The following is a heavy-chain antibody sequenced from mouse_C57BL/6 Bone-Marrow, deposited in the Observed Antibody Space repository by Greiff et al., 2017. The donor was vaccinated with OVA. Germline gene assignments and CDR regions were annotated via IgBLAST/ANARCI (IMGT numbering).Heavy chain of an antibody. CDR3: ARREGYDWYFDV. CDR2: ISSGGSYI. J-gene: IGHJ1*01. Sequence: EVQGVESGGGLVKPGGSQKLSCTASGLTFSSCAMSWVRQTPEKRLEWVATISSGGSYIYYPDSVKGRFTISRDNAKNTRYLQMSSLRSEDTAMYYCARREGYDWYFDVWGAGTSVTVSS. D-gene: IGHD2-2*01. CDR1: GLTFSSCA. V-gene: IGHV5-9-3*01.